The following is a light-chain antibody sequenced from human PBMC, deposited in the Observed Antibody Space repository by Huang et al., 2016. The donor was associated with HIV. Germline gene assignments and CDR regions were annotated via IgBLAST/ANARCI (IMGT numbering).Light chain of an antibody. J-gene: IGKJ2*01. CDR3: QQYNNWPYT. CDR2: GTS. V-gene: IGKV3-15*01. CDR1: QSVSRN. Sequence: EIVMTQYPATLSVSPGERATLSCRASQSVSRNLAWHQQKPGQAPRLLIYGTSTRATGSPARFSGSGSGTEFTLTISSLQSEDFAVYYCQQYNNWPYTFGQGTKLEIK.